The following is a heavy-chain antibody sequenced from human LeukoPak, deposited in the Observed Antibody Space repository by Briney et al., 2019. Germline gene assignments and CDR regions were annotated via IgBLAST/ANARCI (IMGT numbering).Heavy chain of an antibody. J-gene: IGHJ4*02. V-gene: IGHV3-64*01. CDR3: ARVRFYGFDY. CDR1: GFTFSSYG. Sequence: PGGSLRLSCAASGFTFSSYGMHWVRQAPGKGLEYVSAISSNGGSTNYANSVKGRFTISRDNSKNTLYLQMGSLRAEDMAVYYCARVRFYGFDYWGQGTLVTVSS. CDR2: ISSNGGST. D-gene: IGHD4-17*01.